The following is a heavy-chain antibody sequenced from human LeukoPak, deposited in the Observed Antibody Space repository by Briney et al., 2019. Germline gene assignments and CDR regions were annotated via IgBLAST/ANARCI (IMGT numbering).Heavy chain of an antibody. V-gene: IGHV4-34*12. Sequence: SETLSLTCAVCNGSFCVLFWVWMPQPPGKGLVWSGYIFYSGGTYYVPSLKNQVTISVDRYKNQFSLKLSSVTAGDTAVYYCSRAAMIVVVNPHDAFDIWGQGTMVTVSS. CDR1: NGSFCVLF. CDR2: IFYSGGT. D-gene: IGHD3-22*01. J-gene: IGHJ3*02. CDR3: SRAAMIVVVNPHDAFDI.